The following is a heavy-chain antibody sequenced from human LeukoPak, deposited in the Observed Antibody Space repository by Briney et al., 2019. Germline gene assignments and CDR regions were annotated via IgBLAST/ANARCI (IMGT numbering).Heavy chain of an antibody. D-gene: IGHD3-10*01. CDR2: ISYDGSNK. J-gene: IGHJ4*02. CDR3: ARDYGSGSYFDY. Sequence: GGSLRLSCAGSGFSFSHYAINWVRQAPGKGLEWVAVISYDGSNKYYADSVKGRFTISRDNSKNTLYLQMNSLRAEDTAVYYCARDYGSGSYFDYWGQGTLVTVSS. CDR1: GFSFSHYA. V-gene: IGHV3-30*04.